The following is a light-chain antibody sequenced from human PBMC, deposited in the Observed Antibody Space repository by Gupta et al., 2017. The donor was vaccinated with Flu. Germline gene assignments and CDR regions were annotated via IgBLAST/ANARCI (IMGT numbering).Light chain of an antibody. J-gene: IGLJ1*01. CDR3: QSADRTSTLYG. CDR2: NDT. Sequence: GKTARITGSGDALANKYVYWFQQRPGQAPTLRSYNDTERPSGIPGRFSASGSGTTATLTISGVQPEDEADYYCQSADRTSTLYGLGPGTKVTVL. V-gene: IGLV3-25*03. CDR1: ALANKY.